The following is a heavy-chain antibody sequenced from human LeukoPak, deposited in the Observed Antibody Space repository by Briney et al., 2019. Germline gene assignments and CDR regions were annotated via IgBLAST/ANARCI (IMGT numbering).Heavy chain of an antibody. CDR2: ISSSGSTI. CDR3: AKDIAQGYTYGSIEQDY. J-gene: IGHJ4*02. CDR1: GFTFSDYY. D-gene: IGHD5-18*01. V-gene: IGHV3-11*01. Sequence: PGGSLRLSCAASGFTFSDYYMSWIRQAPGKGLEWVSYISSSGSTIYYAEAVKGRFTISRDNSKNTLSLQMNSLRAEDTAIYYCAKDIAQGYTYGSIEQDYWGQGTLVTVSS.